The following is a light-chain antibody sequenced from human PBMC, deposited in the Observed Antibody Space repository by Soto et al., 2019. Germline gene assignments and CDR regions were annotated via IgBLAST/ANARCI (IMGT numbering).Light chain of an antibody. CDR3: QHRSSWPRMYT. CDR1: QSVYSN. V-gene: IGKV3-15*01. J-gene: IGKJ2*01. Sequence: EIVMTQAPVTLSVSPGEIATLSCRASQSVYSNLAWYQQKPGQAPRLLISGASARASGIPARFSGSGSGPEFSLTISSLQSEDFAIYHCQHRSSWPRMYTFGQGTKVHIK. CDR2: GAS.